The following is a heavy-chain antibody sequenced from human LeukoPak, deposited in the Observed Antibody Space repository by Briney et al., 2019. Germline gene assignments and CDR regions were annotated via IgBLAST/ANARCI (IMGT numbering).Heavy chain of an antibody. V-gene: IGHV1-18*01. CDR2: ISAYNGNT. CDR3: AREGGDHKIGAFDI. D-gene: IGHD4-17*01. Sequence: ASVKVSCKASGYTFTSYGISWVRQAPGQGLEWMGWISAYNGNTNYAQKFQGRVTMTRDTSTSTVYMELSSLRSEDTAVYYCAREGGDHKIGAFDIWGQGTMVTVSS. CDR1: GYTFTSYG. J-gene: IGHJ3*02.